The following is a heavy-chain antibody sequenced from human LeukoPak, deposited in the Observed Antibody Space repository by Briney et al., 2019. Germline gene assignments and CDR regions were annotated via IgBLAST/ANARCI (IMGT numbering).Heavy chain of an antibody. Sequence: GGSLRLSCAASGFTFSSYWMHWVRQAPGKGLVWVSRINTDGSSTSYADSVKGRFTISRDNAKNTLYLQMNSLRAEDTAVYYCAKDSRLYCSSTSCLFDYWGQGTLVTVSS. V-gene: IGHV3-74*01. CDR1: GFTFSSYW. CDR2: INTDGSST. D-gene: IGHD2-2*01. J-gene: IGHJ4*02. CDR3: AKDSRLYCSSTSCLFDY.